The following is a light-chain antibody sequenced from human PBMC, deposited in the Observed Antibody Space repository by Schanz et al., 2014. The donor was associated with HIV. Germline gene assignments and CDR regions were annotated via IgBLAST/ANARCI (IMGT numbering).Light chain of an antibody. CDR1: QSVNGGY. CDR3: QHYGSSYT. J-gene: IGKJ2*01. Sequence: IVMTQSPATLSVSPGERATLSCRASQSVNGGYLAWYQQKPGQAPRLLIYDTSTRATDIPDRFSGSGSGTIFTLTITRLEPEDSAVYYCQHYGSSYTFGQGTNLEI. V-gene: IGKV3D-20*01. CDR2: DTS.